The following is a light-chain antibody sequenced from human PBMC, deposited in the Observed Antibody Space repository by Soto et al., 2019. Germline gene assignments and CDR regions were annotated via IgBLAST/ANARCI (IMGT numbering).Light chain of an antibody. J-gene: IGLJ1*01. Sequence: QSVLPQPPSASGSPGQSVTISCTGTSSDVGGYNYVSWYQQHPGKAPKLMIYEVSKRPSGVPDRFSGSKSGNTASLTVSGLQAEDEADYYCSSYAGSNNNVFGTGTKVT. CDR1: SSDVGGYNY. V-gene: IGLV2-8*01. CDR3: SSYAGSNNNV. CDR2: EVS.